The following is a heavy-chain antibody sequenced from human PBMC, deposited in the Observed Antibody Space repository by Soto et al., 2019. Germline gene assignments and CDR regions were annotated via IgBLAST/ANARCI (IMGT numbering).Heavy chain of an antibody. V-gene: IGHV3-23*01. D-gene: IGHD3-22*01. CDR1: GFTFSSYA. CDR2: ISGSGGST. J-gene: IGHJ3*02. Sequence: EVPLLESGGGLVQPGGSLRLSCAASGFTFSSYAMSWVRQAPGKGLEWVSAISGSGGSTYYADSVKGRFTISRDNSRNTLYLQMNSLRAEDTAVYYCAKDPSTEVITGDAFDIGGQGTMVTVSS. CDR3: AKDPSTEVITGDAFDI.